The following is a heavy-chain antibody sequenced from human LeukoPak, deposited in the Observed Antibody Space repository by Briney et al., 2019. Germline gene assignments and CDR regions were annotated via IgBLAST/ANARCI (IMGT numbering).Heavy chain of an antibody. CDR3: ARHGVGNAFDI. CDR2: IYHSGST. Sequence: SGTLSLTCAVSGGSISSSNWWSWVRQPPGKGLEWIGEIYHSGSTNYNPSLKSRVTISVDTSKNQSSLKLSSVTAADTAVYYCARHGVGNAFDIWGQGTMVTVSS. CDR1: GGSISSSNW. J-gene: IGHJ3*02. V-gene: IGHV4-4*02. D-gene: IGHD1-26*01.